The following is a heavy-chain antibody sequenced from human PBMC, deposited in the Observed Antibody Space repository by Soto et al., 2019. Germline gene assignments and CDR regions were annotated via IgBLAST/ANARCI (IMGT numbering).Heavy chain of an antibody. D-gene: IGHD1-26*01. CDR2: ISYDSTKT. Sequence: VGSLRLSCAASGFTFNSYGMHWVRQGPGNGLEWVAFISYDSTKTYYADSVKGRFTISRDNSNSALYVQMNSLTGEDTAVYYCARTRSAWSDFHYYSLDVWGQGTTVTISS. CDR3: ARTRSAWSDFHYYSLDV. V-gene: IGHV3-30*03. J-gene: IGHJ6*02. CDR1: GFTFNSYG.